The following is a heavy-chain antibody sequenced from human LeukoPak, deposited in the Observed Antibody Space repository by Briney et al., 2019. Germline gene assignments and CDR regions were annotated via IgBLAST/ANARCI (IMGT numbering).Heavy chain of an antibody. D-gene: IGHD3-16*01. V-gene: IGHV4-59*01. CDR3: ARVGRGDYTWGSYSCDH. CDR2: ISYSGNT. J-gene: IGHJ4*02. CDR1: GDSISSYH. Sequence: SETLSLTCTVSGDSISSYHWSWIRPPPGKGLEWIGYISYSGNTNYNPSLKSRVTISVDTSKNQFSLKLSSVTAADTAVYYCARVGRGDYTWGSYSCDHWGQGTLVTVSS.